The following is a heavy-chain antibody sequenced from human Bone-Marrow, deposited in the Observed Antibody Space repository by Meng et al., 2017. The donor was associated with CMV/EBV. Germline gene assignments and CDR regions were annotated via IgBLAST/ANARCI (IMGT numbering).Heavy chain of an antibody. D-gene: IGHD5-18*01. Sequence: SVKVSCKASGGTFSSYAISWVRQAPGQGLEWMGGIIPIFGTANYAQKFQGRVTITTDESTSTAYMVLSSLRSEDTAVYYCVREGKFEYSYGYYYGMDVWGQGTTVTVSS. CDR3: VREGKFEYSYGYYYGMDV. CDR2: IIPIFGTA. J-gene: IGHJ6*02. CDR1: GGTFSSYA. V-gene: IGHV1-69*05.